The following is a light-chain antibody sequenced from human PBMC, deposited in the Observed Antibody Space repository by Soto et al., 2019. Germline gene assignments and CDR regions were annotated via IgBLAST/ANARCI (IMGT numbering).Light chain of an antibody. V-gene: IGKV3-20*01. Sequence: EIVLTQSPGTLSLSPGERATLSCRASQSVSSSYLAWYQKKPGQAPRLLIYGASSRATGIPDRFSGSGSGTDFTLTISRLEPEAFAVYYCQPYGSSPTFGGGTKVEIK. CDR3: QPYGSSPT. CDR1: QSVSSSY. CDR2: GAS. J-gene: IGKJ4*01.